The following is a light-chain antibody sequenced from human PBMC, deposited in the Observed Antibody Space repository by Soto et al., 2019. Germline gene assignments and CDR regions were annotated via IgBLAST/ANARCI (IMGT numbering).Light chain of an antibody. CDR1: QSVSSN. Sequence: EIVMTQSPATLSVSPGERATLSCRASQSVSSNLAWYQQKPGQAPRLLIYGASSRATGIPVRFSGSGSGTVFTLTISSLQSEDFAAYYCQQYNNWPLTFGQGTRLEIK. J-gene: IGKJ5*01. V-gene: IGKV3-15*01. CDR3: QQYNNWPLT. CDR2: GAS.